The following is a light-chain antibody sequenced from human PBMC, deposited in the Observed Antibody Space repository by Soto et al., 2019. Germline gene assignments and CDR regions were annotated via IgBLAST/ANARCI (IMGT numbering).Light chain of an antibody. CDR1: QNIDRY. CDR3: QQSYSAPYT. Sequence: DIQMTQSPSSLSASVGDRVSISCRTSQNIDRYLNWYQQKPGKAPQVLISGAASLQSGVPSRFSGSGSGTEFTLNISSLQPEDFATYFCQQSYSAPYTFGQGTRLEI. V-gene: IGKV1-39*01. J-gene: IGKJ2*01. CDR2: GAA.